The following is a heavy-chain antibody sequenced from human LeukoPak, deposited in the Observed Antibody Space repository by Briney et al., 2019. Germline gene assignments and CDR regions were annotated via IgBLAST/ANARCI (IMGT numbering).Heavy chain of an antibody. J-gene: IGHJ4*02. V-gene: IGHV1-46*01. CDR2: INPSGGST. D-gene: IGHD4-17*01. Sequence: GASVKVSCKASGYTFTGYYMHWVRQAPGQGLEWMGIINPSGGSTSYAQKFQGRLTMPRDTSTSTVYVELSSLRSEDTAVYYCARDLYMTAVTTGYFDYRGQGTLVTVSS. CDR3: ARDLYMTAVTTGYFDY. CDR1: GYTFTGYY.